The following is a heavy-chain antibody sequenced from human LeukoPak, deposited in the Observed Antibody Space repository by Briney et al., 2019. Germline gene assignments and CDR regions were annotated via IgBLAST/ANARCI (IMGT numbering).Heavy chain of an antibody. CDR3: ARDQAFSVGAFDI. Sequence: PGGSLRLSCAASGFTFSSYSMNWVRQAPGKGLEWVSSISSSSSYIYYADSVKGRFTISRDNAENSLYLQMNSLRAEDTAVYYCARDQAFSVGAFDIWGQGTMVTVSS. CDR2: ISSSSSYI. CDR1: GFTFSSYS. V-gene: IGHV3-21*01. J-gene: IGHJ3*02. D-gene: IGHD2/OR15-2a*01.